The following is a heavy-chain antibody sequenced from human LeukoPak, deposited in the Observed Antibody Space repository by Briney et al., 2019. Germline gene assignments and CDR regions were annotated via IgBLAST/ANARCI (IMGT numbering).Heavy chain of an antibody. J-gene: IGHJ4*02. Sequence: GGSLRLSCAASGFTFSSYAMSWVRQAPGKGLEWVSAISGSGGSTYYADSVKGRFTISRDNSKNTLYLQMNSLRAEDTAVYCCAKDKIAAAGRNRFDYWGQGTLVTVSS. CDR1: GFTFSSYA. D-gene: IGHD6-13*01. CDR3: AKDKIAAAGRNRFDY. CDR2: ISGSGGST. V-gene: IGHV3-23*01.